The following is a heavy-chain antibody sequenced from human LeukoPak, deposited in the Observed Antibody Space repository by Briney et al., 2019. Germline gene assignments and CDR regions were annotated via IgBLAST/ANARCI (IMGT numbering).Heavy chain of an antibody. Sequence: ASVKVSCKASGYTVTGYYMHWARQAPGQGLEWMGWINPNSGGTNYAQKFQGRVTMTRDTSISTAYMELSRLRSDDTAVYYCARDIFLTAGGSTSEDWGQGTLVTVSS. CDR2: INPNSGGT. V-gene: IGHV1-2*02. J-gene: IGHJ4*02. CDR3: ARDIFLTAGGSTSED. D-gene: IGHD2-2*01. CDR1: GYTVTGYY.